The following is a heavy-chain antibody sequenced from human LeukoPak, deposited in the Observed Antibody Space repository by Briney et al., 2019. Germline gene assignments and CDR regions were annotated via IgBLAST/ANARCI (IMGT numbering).Heavy chain of an antibody. D-gene: IGHD4-11*01. CDR3: AKGSHDYSNYPYVVFALIRIYYYYMDV. J-gene: IGHJ6*03. CDR2: ISGSCGST. Sequence: GGSLRLSCAASGFTFSSYAMSWVRQAPGKGLEWVSAISGSCGSTYYADSVKGRFTISRDNSKNPLYLQMNSLRAEDTAVYYCAKGSHDYSNYPYVVFALIRIYYYYMDVWGKGTTVTVSS. CDR1: GFTFSSYA. V-gene: IGHV3-23*01.